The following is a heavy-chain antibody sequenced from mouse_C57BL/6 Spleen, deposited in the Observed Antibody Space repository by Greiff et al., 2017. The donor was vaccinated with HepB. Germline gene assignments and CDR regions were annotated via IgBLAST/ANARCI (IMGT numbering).Heavy chain of an antibody. CDR1: GFTFSSYA. CDR2: ISSGGDYI. CDR3: TRDGGLPFYAMDY. V-gene: IGHV5-9-1*02. J-gene: IGHJ4*01. D-gene: IGHD2-2*01. Sequence: EVMLVESGEGLVKPGGSLKLSCAASGFTFSSYAMSWVRQTPEKRLEWVAYISSGGDYIYYADTVKGRFTISRDNARNTLYLQMSSLKSEDTAMYYCTRDGGLPFYAMDYWGQGTSVTVSS.